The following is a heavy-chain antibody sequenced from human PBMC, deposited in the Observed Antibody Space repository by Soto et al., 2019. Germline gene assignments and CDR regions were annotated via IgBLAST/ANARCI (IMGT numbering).Heavy chain of an antibody. D-gene: IGHD3-22*01. J-gene: IGHJ4*02. CDR2: IFPDDSDT. V-gene: IGHV5-51*01. CDR1: GYTPSTYW. Sequence: ESLKISCKGSGYTPSTYWIGWVRQMPGKGLEWMGIIFPDDSDTMYSPSFEGQVTISADKSITTVFLQWSSLRASDTAMYYCARQIYDSDTGPNFQYYFDSWGQGTPVTSPQ. CDR3: ARQIYDSDTGPNFQYYFDS.